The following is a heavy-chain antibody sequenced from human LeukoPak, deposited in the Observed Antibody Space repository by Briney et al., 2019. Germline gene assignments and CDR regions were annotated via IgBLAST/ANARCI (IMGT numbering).Heavy chain of an antibody. D-gene: IGHD3-10*01. CDR2: ISSSGSTI. J-gene: IGHJ6*04. Sequence: PGGSLRLSCAASGFTFGSYEMDWVRQAPGKGLEWVSYISSSGSTIYYADSVKGRFTISRDNSKNTLYLQMNSLRAEDTAVYYCAPRISMVRGVIPLGVWGKGTTVTISS. CDR1: GFTFGSYE. V-gene: IGHV3-48*03. CDR3: APRISMVRGVIPLGV.